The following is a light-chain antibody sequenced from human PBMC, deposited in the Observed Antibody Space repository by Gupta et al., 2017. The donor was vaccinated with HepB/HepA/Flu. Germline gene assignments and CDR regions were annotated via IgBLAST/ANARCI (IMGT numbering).Light chain of an antibody. J-gene: IGLJ2*01. CDR2: EVS. Sequence: QSALTQPASVSGSPGQSITISCTGTSSDVGSYNLVSWYQHHPGKAPKRMRYEVSKRPSGVSNRFSGSKSGNTASLTISGLQAEDEADDHCCSYAGSSTWVFGGGTKLTVL. V-gene: IGLV2-23*02. CDR3: CSYAGSSTWV. CDR1: SSDVGSYNL.